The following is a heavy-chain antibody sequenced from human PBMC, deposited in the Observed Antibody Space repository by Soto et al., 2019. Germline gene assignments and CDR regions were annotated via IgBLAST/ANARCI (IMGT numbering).Heavy chain of an antibody. CDR3: ARDQSNWNRGLNWFDP. Sequence: PSETLSLTCTVSSGSISSGGYYWSWIRQHPGKGLEWIGYIYYSGSTYYNPSLKSRVTISVDTSKNQFSLKLSSVTAADTAVYYCARDQSNWNRGLNWFDPWGQGTLVTVSS. CDR1: SGSISSGGYY. V-gene: IGHV4-31*03. J-gene: IGHJ5*02. CDR2: IYYSGST. D-gene: IGHD1-20*01.